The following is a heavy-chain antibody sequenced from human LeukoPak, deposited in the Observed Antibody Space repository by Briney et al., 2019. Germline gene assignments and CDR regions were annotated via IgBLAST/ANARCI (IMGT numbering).Heavy chain of an antibody. Sequence: GASVKVSCKASGYTFTGYYMHWVRQAPGQGLDWMGWINPNNDGTNYAHKFQGRVTMTRDTSISTAYMELSRLRSDDTGVYYCARDIVMFTGWFDPWGQRTLVTVSS. D-gene: IGHD1-26*01. CDR2: INPNNDGT. V-gene: IGHV1-2*02. J-gene: IGHJ5*02. CDR3: ARDIVMFTGWFDP. CDR1: GYTFTGYY.